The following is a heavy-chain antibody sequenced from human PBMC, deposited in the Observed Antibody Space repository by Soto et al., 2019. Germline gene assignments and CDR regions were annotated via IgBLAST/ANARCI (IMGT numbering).Heavy chain of an antibody. D-gene: IGHD6-6*01. V-gene: IGHV1-3*01. CDR2: INPGNGGT. CDR3: ARAEIGFSCFHL. Sequence: QVQLVQSGADVKTPGASVKLSCKASGYTFTNYAIHWVRQAPGQRLEWMGWINPGNGGTKYSENFQDRLTITRDAPASTAYMGLSSLGSEDTAVYYCARAEIGFSCFHLWGRGALVTVSS. J-gene: IGHJ2*01. CDR1: GYTFTNYA.